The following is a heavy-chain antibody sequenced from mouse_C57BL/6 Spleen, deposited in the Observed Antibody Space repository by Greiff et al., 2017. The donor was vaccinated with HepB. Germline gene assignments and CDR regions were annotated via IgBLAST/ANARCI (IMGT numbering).Heavy chain of an antibody. CDR1: GFTFSDYG. V-gene: IGHV5-17*01. D-gene: IGHD2-10*02. J-gene: IGHJ4*01. CDR2: ISSGSSTI. CDR3: ARPRLYAMDY. Sequence: EVKLVESGGGLVKPGGSLKLSCAASGFTFSDYGMHWVRQAPEKGLEWVAYISSGSSTIYYADTVKGRFTISRDNAKNTLFLQMTSLRYEDTAMYYCARPRLYAMDYWGQGTSVTVSS.